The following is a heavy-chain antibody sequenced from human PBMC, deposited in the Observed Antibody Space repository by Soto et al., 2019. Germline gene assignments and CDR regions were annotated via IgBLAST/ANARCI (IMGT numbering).Heavy chain of an antibody. Sequence: GGSLRLSCAASGFTFSSYAMHWVRQAPGKGLEWVAVISYDGSNKYYADSVKGRFTISRDNSKNTPYLQMNSLRAEDTAVYYSASLVGATPRNNWFDPWGQRTLVTVSS. V-gene: IGHV3-30-3*01. J-gene: IGHJ5*02. CDR2: ISYDGSNK. D-gene: IGHD1-26*01. CDR3: ASLVGATPRNNWFDP. CDR1: GFTFSSYA.